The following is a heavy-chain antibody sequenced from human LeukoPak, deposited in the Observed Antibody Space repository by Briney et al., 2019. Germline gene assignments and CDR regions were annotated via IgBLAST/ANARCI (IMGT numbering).Heavy chain of an antibody. CDR1: GGSISTYY. Sequence: SETLSLTCTVSGGSISTYYWSWIRQPPGKGLEWIGYISYSGSTNYNPSPKSRVTITVDTSKNQFSLKLSSVTAADTAVYYCAREGYDSNIYYKADYWGQGTLVTVSS. CDR3: AREGYDSNIYYKADY. CDR2: ISYSGST. V-gene: IGHV4-59*01. J-gene: IGHJ4*02. D-gene: IGHD3-22*01.